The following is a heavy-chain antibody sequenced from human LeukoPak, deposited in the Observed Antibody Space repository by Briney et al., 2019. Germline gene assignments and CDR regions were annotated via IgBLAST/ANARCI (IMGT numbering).Heavy chain of an antibody. CDR1: GFTVSSNY. J-gene: IGHJ3*02. CDR3: ARSSHYDILTGYSEEDAFDI. Sequence: GGSLRLSCAASGFTVSSNYMSWVRQAPGKGLEWVSVIYSGGSTDYADSVKGRFTISRDTSKNTLYLQMNSLRVEDTAVYYCARSSHYDILTGYSEEDAFDIWGQGTMVTISS. CDR2: IYSGGST. D-gene: IGHD3-9*01. V-gene: IGHV3-53*01.